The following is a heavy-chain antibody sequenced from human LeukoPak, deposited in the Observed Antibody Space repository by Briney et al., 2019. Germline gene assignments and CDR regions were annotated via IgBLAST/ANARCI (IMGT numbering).Heavy chain of an antibody. Sequence: SETLSLTCTVSGGSISSYYWSWVRQPPGKGLEWIGYIYYSGSTNYNPSLKSRVTISVDTSKNQFSLKLSSVTAADTAVYYCARQVIPYYYYGMDVWGQGTTVTVSS. CDR3: ARQVIPYYYYGMDV. V-gene: IGHV4-59*08. CDR1: GGSISSYY. CDR2: IYYSGST. J-gene: IGHJ6*02.